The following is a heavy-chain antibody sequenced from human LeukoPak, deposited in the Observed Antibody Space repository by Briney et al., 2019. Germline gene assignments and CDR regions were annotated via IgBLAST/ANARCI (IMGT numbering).Heavy chain of an antibody. CDR2: INPSGGST. CDR1: GYTFTSYY. J-gene: IGHJ4*02. V-gene: IGHV1-46*01. CDR3: ARGGDSSGWYQWGDDY. D-gene: IGHD6-19*01. Sequence: GASVKVSCKASGYTFTSYYMHWVRQAPGRGLEWMGIINPSGGSTSYAQKFQGRVTMTRDTSTSTVYMELSSLRSEDTAVYYCARGGDSSGWYQWGDDYWGQGTLVTVSS.